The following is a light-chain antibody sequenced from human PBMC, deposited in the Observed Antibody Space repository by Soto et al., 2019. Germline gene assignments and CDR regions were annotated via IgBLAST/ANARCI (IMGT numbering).Light chain of an antibody. CDR1: SSDFGTYKR. CDR3: CSFVGSGTWV. J-gene: IGLJ3*02. CDR2: EDT. Sequence: QSALTQPASVSGSPGQWITISCTGTSSDFGTYKRVSWYQQHPGKAPKLIIYEDTERPSGVSHRFSGSKSGNTASLTISGLQAEDEADYYCCSFVGSGTWVFGGGTQLTVL. V-gene: IGLV2-23*01.